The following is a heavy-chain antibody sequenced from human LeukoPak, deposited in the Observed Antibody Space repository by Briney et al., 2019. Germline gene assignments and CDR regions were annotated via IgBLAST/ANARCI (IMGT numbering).Heavy chain of an antibody. CDR1: GFTFSSYA. D-gene: IGHD6-6*01. V-gene: IGHV3-23*01. CDR3: AKDPYSSSPRAFDI. Sequence: GGSLRLSCVVSGFTFSSYAMSWVRQAPGKGLEWVSFIGGSGGSTYYADSVKGRFTISRDNSKNTLYLQMNSLRAEDTAVYYCAKDPYSSSPRAFDIWGQGTTVTVSS. CDR2: IGGSGGST. J-gene: IGHJ3*02.